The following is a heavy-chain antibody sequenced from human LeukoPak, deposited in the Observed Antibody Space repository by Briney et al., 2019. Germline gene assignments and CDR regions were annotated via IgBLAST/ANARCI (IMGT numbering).Heavy chain of an antibody. CDR2: ISGSGGSI. CDR1: GFTFSSYA. D-gene: IGHD4-23*01. CDR3: TRDRSVGYFDY. V-gene: IGHV3-23*01. J-gene: IGHJ4*02. Sequence: GGSLRLSCAASGFTFSSYAMNWVRQAPGKGLEWVSVISGSGGSIYYADSVKGRFTISRDNSKSTLYLQMNSLRVEDTAVYYCTRDRSVGYFDYWGQGTLVTVSS.